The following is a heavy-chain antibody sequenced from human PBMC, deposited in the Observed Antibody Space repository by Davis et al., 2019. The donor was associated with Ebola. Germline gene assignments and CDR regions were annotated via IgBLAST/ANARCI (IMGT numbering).Heavy chain of an antibody. V-gene: IGHV5-51*01. CDR1: GYSFTSYW. Sequence: GESLKISCKGSGYSFTSYWIGWVRQMPGKGLEWMGIIYPGDSDTRYSPSFQGQVTISADKSISTAYLQWSSLKASDTAMYYCTLAPMIVDGPDAFDIWGQGTMVTVSS. CDR2: IYPGDSDT. J-gene: IGHJ3*02. D-gene: IGHD3-22*01. CDR3: TLAPMIVDGPDAFDI.